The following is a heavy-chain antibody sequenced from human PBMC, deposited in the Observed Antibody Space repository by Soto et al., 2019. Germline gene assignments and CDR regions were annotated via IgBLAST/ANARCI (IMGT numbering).Heavy chain of an antibody. CDR2: IQSGGPT. J-gene: IGHJ6*04. CDR1: GFTVSSKY. Sequence: PGGSLRLSCAASGFTVSSKYISWVRQAPGKGLEWVSLIQSGGPTYYADSVKGRFTISRDTSENTVHLQMDSLKAEDTAVYYCARDDVLCDGGRCYGVPLDVWAKGPRSPSPQ. CDR3: ARDDVLCDGGRCYGVPLDV. D-gene: IGHD2-15*01. V-gene: IGHV3-66*01.